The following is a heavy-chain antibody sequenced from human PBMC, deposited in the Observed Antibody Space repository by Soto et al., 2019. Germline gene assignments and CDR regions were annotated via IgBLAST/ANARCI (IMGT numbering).Heavy chain of an antibody. CDR2: ISAYNGNT. J-gene: IGHJ2*01. CDR3: ARDPILTNSPASPVNLYFDL. V-gene: IGHV1-18*01. CDR1: GYTFTSYG. D-gene: IGHD2-8*01. Sequence: QVQLVQSGAEVKKPGASVKVSCKASGYTFTSYGISWVRQAPGQGLEWMGWISAYNGNTNYAQKFQGRVTMTTDTSTSTAYMELRSLRSDDTAVYYCARDPILTNSPASPVNLYFDLWGRGTLVAVSS.